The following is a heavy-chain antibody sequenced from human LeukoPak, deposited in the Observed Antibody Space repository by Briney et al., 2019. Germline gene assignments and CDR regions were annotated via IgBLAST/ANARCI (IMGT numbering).Heavy chain of an antibody. CDR1: GGSISSSSYY. CDR3: ARPGYYDSSGYYY. D-gene: IGHD3-22*01. J-gene: IGHJ4*02. Sequence: SETLSLTCTVSGGSISSSSYYWGWIRQPPGKGLEWIGSIYYSGSTYYNPSLKNRVTISVDTSKNQFSLKLSSVTAADTAVYYCARPGYYDSSGYYYWGQGALVTVSS. CDR2: IYYSGST. V-gene: IGHV4-39*01.